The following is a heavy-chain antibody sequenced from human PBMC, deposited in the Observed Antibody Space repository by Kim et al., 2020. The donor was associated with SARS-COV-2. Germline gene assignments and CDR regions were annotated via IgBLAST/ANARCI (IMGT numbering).Heavy chain of an antibody. V-gene: IGHV1-24*01. Sequence: ASVKVSCKVSGYTLTELSMHWVRQAPRKGLEWMGGFDPEDGETIYAQKFQGRVTMTEDTSTDTAYMELSSLRSEDTAVYYCATGVAVAGTQREYYYYYGMDVWGQGTTVTVSS. CDR3: ATGVAVAGTQREYYYYYGMDV. J-gene: IGHJ6*02. CDR2: FDPEDGET. CDR1: GYTLTELS. D-gene: IGHD6-19*01.